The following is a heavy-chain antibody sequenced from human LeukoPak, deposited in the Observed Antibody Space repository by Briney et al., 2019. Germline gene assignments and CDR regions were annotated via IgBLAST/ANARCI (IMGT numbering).Heavy chain of an antibody. CDR1: GFTFSSYG. Sequence: PGRSLILSCAASGFTFSSYGMHWVRQAPGMGLEWVAVIWSDGSSKHYADSVKGRFTISRDNSKNTLYLQMSSLRAEDTALYYCARGQPPSYYDMDVWGQGTTVTVSS. D-gene: IGHD6-13*01. CDR3: ARGQPPSYYDMDV. V-gene: IGHV3-33*01. J-gene: IGHJ6*02. CDR2: IWSDGSSK.